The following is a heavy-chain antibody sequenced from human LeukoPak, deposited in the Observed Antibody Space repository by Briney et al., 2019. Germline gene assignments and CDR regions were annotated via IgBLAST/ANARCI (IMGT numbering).Heavy chain of an antibody. Sequence: GGSLRLSCAASGFTFSNAWMNWVRQAPGKGLEWVAVIWYDGSNKYYADSVKGRFTISRDNSKNTLYLQMNSLRAEDTAVYYCARDRTARAAADAFDIWGQGTMVTVSS. J-gene: IGHJ3*02. CDR3: ARDRTARAAADAFDI. CDR1: GFTFSNAW. D-gene: IGHD6-13*01. V-gene: IGHV3-33*08. CDR2: IWYDGSNK.